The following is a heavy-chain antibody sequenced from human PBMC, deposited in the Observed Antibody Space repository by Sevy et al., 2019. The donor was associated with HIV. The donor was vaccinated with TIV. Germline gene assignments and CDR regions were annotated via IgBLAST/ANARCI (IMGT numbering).Heavy chain of an antibody. J-gene: IGHJ6*02. D-gene: IGHD6-13*01. CDR3: ASSIAAAGLKGVYYYYGMDV. V-gene: IGHV1-2*02. Sequence: ASVKVSCKASGYTFTGYYMHWVRQAPGQGLEWMGWINPNSGGTNYAQKFQGRVTMTRDTSISTAYMELSRLRSDETAVYYCASSIAAAGLKGVYYYYGMDVWGQGTTVTVSS. CDR2: INPNSGGT. CDR1: GYTFTGYY.